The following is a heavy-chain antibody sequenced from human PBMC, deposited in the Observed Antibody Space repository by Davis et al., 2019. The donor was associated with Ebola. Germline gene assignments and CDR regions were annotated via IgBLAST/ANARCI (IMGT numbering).Heavy chain of an antibody. V-gene: IGHV1-18*01. J-gene: IGHJ5*02. D-gene: IGHD4-23*01. CDR3: ARDIGLVTPAWFDP. Sequence: ASAQVFCKASGYTFISYGISWVRQAPGQGLEWVGRVSAYNGDTNYAQKLQGRVTMTTDTSTSTAYMELRSLRSDDTAVYYCARDIGLVTPAWFDPWGQGTLVTVSS. CDR2: VSAYNGDT. CDR1: GYTFISYG.